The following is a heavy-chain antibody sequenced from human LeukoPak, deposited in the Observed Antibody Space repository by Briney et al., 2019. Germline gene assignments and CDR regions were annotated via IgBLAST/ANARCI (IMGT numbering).Heavy chain of an antibody. D-gene: IGHD3-3*01. CDR3: ARAEYDFWSGYYRFGLDY. CDR1: GYTFTSYG. Sequence: APVKVSCKASGYTFTSYGISWVRQAPGQGLEWIGWISAYNGNTNYAQKLQGRVTMTTDTSTSTAYMELRSLRSDDTAVYYCARAEYDFWSGYYRFGLDYWGQGTLVTVSS. CDR2: ISAYNGNT. J-gene: IGHJ4*02. V-gene: IGHV1-18*01.